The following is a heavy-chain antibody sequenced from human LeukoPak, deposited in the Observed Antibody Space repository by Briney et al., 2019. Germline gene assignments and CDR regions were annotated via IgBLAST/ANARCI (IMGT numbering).Heavy chain of an antibody. V-gene: IGHV3-64D*08. Sequence: QPGGSLRLSCSASGFTFNNFAIHWVRQAPGKGLEYVSAISGHGDSTCYADSVKGRFTTSRDNSNNTLYLQMSSLRAEDTAVYYCARSGGHDAFDIWGQGTMVTVSS. J-gene: IGHJ3*02. D-gene: IGHD4-23*01. CDR3: ARSGGHDAFDI. CDR2: ISGHGDST. CDR1: GFTFNNFA.